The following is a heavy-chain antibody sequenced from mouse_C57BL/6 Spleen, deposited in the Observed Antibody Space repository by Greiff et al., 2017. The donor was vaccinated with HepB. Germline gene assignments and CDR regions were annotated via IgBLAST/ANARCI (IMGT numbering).Heavy chain of an antibody. CDR2: IRSKSSNYAT. D-gene: IGHD1-1*01. Sequence: EVQVVESGGGLVQPKGSLKLSCAASGFTFNTYAMHWVRQAPGKGLEWVARIRSKSSNYATYYADSVKDRFTISRDDSQSMLYLQMNNLKTEDTAMYYCVRDLDYYGSSYWYFDVWGTGTTVTVSS. V-gene: IGHV10-3*01. J-gene: IGHJ1*03. CDR1: GFTFNTYA. CDR3: VRDLDYYGSSYWYFDV.